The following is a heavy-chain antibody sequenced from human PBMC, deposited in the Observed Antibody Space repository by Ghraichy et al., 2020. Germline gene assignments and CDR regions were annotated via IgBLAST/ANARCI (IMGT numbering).Heavy chain of an antibody. CDR3: ARGEGRNDY. Sequence: GGSLRLSCAASGFNFYGFEMNWVRQAPGKGLEWVSYISTRGTTVYYAESVRGRFHISRDNAKSSVYLQMDFLTADDSGTYYCARGEGRNDYWGQGTLVTVVS. V-gene: IGHV3-48*03. J-gene: IGHJ4*02. CDR2: ISTRGTTV. CDR1: GFNFYGFE.